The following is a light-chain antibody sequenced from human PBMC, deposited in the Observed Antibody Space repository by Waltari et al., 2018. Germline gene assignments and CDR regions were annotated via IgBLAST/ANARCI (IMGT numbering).Light chain of an antibody. V-gene: IGKV1-5*03. J-gene: IGKJ1*01. CDR3: QQYSRSPWT. CDR2: KAS. CDR1: QSLSTW. Sequence: DVQMTQSPSIRSASVGDRVTITCRAGQSLSTWLAWYQQKPGKAPKLLIYKASTLESGVPSRFSGSGSGTEFTLTINSLQPDDFATYHCQQYSRSPWTFGQGTKVEI.